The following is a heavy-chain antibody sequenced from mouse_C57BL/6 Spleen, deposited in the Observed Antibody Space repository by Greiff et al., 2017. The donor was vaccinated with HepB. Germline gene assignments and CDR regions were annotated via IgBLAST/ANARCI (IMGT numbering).Heavy chain of an antibody. CDR3: AKMGSPYAMDY. V-gene: IGHV5-17*01. CDR2: ISSGSSTI. Sequence: EVQVVESGGGLVKPGGSLKLSCAASGFTFSDYGMHWVRQAPEKGLEWVAYISSGSSTIYYADTVKGRFTISRDNAKNTLFLQMTSLRSEDTAMYYCAKMGSPYAMDYWGQGTSVTVSS. CDR1: GFTFSDYG. J-gene: IGHJ4*01. D-gene: IGHD2-3*01.